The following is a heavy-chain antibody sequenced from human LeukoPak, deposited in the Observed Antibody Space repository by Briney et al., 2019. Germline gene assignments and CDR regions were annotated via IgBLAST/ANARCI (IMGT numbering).Heavy chain of an antibody. J-gene: IGHJ4*02. D-gene: IGHD2-15*01. CDR3: AKDVYFDCSGGSCNDY. CDR1: GGSISGHY. CDR2: IYSSGST. V-gene: IGHV4-59*11. Sequence: PSETLSLTCSVSGGSISGHYWSWIRQPPGKGLEWIGYIYSSGSTNYKPSLKSRVTISGDTSKNQFSLRLSSVTAADTAVYYCAKDVYFDCSGGSCNDYWGQGTLVTVSS.